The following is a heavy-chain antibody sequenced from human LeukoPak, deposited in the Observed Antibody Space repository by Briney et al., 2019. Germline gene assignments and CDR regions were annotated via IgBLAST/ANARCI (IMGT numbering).Heavy chain of an antibody. D-gene: IGHD3-10*02. V-gene: IGHV3-21*01. J-gene: IGHJ6*04. CDR1: GFTFSNYN. Sequence: GGSLRLSCAASGFTFSNYNMNWVRQAPGKGLEWVSSIRSSTTYVYYADSVKGRFTISRDTAKNSLYLQMNSLRAEDTAVYYCAELGITMIGGVWGKGTTVTISS. CDR3: AELGITMIGGV. CDR2: IRSSTTYV.